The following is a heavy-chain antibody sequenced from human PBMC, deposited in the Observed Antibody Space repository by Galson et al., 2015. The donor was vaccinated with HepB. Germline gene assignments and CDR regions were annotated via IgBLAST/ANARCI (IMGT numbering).Heavy chain of an antibody. V-gene: IGHV3-7*03. CDR3: ARGLYSSGWSFDY. CDR1: GFTFSSYW. J-gene: IGHJ4*02. D-gene: IGHD6-19*01. Sequence: SLRLSCAASGFTFSSYWMSWVRQAPGKGLEWVANIKQDGSEKYYVDSVKGRFTISRDNAKNSLYLQMNSLRAEDTAVYYCARGLYSSGWSFDYWGQGTLVTVSS. CDR2: IKQDGSEK.